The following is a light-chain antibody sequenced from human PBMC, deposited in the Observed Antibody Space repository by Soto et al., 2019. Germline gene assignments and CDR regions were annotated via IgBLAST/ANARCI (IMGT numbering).Light chain of an antibody. J-gene: IGLJ3*02. CDR3: CSYAGSSVWV. Sequence: QSALTQPAPVFGSPGQSITISCTGSNSDVGSYNLVSWYQQHPGQAPKLMIYEGSKRPSGVSNRLSGSKSGNTASLTISGLQAEDEADYYCCSYAGSSVWVFGGGTKVTVL. CDR1: NSDVGSYNL. CDR2: EGS. V-gene: IGLV2-23*01.